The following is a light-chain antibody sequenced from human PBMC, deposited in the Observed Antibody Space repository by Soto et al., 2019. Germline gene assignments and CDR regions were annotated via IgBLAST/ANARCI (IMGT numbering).Light chain of an antibody. CDR1: SSDVGGYNY. J-gene: IGLJ1*01. V-gene: IGLV2-14*03. CDR3: NSYRRGGTYV. Sequence: QSVLTQAASVSGSPGQSITISCTGTSSDVGGYNYVSWYQQYPGKAPKLMIYDVSSRPSGVSNRFSGSKSDNTASLTFSGLQAEDEADYYCNSYRRGGTYVFGTGTKVTVL. CDR2: DVS.